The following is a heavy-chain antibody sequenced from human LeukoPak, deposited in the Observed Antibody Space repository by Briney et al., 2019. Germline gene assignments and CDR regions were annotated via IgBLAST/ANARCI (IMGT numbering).Heavy chain of an antibody. CDR3: VGNYYDSSGYNYFDY. CDR1: GFTFSNAW. Sequence: PGGSLRLSCAASGFTFSNAWMNWVRQAPGKGLEWVGRIKSKTDGGTTDYAAPVKGRFTISRDDSKNTLYLQMNSLKTEDTAVYYCVGNYYDSSGYNYFDYWGQGTLVTVSS. V-gene: IGHV3-15*07. D-gene: IGHD3-22*01. J-gene: IGHJ4*02. CDR2: IKSKTDGGTT.